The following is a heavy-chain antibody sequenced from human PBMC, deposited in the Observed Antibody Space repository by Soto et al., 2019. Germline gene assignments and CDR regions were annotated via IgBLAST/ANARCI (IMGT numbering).Heavy chain of an antibody. D-gene: IGHD5-18*01. CDR2: IFSSDEK. CDR1: GFSLSNAGMG. J-gene: IGHJ5*02. V-gene: IGHV2-26*01. Sequence: SGPTLVNPTETLTLTCTVSGFSLSNAGMGVSWIRQPPGKALEWLAHIFSSDEKSYRTSLETRLTVSKDTSKSQVVLTMTNMDPLDAATYYCARAVDRAISDIWFDPWGQGTQVTVSS. CDR3: ARAVDRAISDIWFDP.